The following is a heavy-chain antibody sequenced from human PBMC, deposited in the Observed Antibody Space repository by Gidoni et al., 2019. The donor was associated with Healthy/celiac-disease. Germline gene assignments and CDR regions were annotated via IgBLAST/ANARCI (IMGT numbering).Heavy chain of an antibody. D-gene: IGHD3-16*02. Sequence: QVQLVQSGAEVKKPGASVKVSCKASGSTFTSYGISWVRQAPGQGLEWMGWISAYNGNTNYAQKLQGRVTMTTDTSTSTAYMELRSLRSDDTAVYYCARVDMITFGGVIVNHYYYGMDVWGQGTTVTVSS. CDR1: GSTFTSYG. J-gene: IGHJ6*02. V-gene: IGHV1-18*01. CDR2: ISAYNGNT. CDR3: ARVDMITFGGVIVNHYYYGMDV.